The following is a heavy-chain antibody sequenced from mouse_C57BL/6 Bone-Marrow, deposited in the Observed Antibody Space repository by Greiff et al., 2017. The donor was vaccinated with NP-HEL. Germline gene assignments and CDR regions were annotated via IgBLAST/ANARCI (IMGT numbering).Heavy chain of an antibody. CDR1: GYTFTSYW. CDR3: ARASDSSGPFAY. V-gene: IGHV1-64*01. D-gene: IGHD3-2*02. J-gene: IGHJ3*01. Sequence: VQLQQSGAELVKPGASVKLSCKASGYTFTSYWMHWVKQRPGQGLEWIGMIHPNSGSTNYNEKFKSKATLTVDKSSSTAYMQLSSLTSEDSAVYYCARASDSSGPFAYWGQGTLVTVSA. CDR2: IHPNSGST.